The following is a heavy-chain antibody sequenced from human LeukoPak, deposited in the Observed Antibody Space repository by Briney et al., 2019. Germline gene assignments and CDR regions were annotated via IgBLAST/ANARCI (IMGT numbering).Heavy chain of an antibody. CDR2: IHPNSGNT. V-gene: IGHV1-2*02. CDR3: ARDGPSVMVEFDY. CDR1: GYTFTGIGSY. J-gene: IGHJ4*02. Sequence: ASVKVSCKTSGYTFTGIGSYLYWVRQAPGQGLEWVGWIHPNSGNTKSAQKFQGRVTMTRDTSISTVYMELSSLRSDDTAVYYCARDGPSVMVEFDYWGQGTLVTASS. D-gene: IGHD5-18*01.